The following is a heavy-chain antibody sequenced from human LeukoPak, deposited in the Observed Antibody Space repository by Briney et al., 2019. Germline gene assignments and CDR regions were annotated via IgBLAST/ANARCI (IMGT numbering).Heavy chain of an antibody. CDR1: GFTFISYS. Sequence: GGCLRLSCAASGFTFISYSMNWVRQAPGKGLEWVANINRDGSQRNHVDSVKGRFTISRDNAKNSLYLQMDSLTAEDTAVYYCARDSTYSSGSRFYDRFDYWGQGTLVTVSS. CDR3: ARDSTYSSGSRFYDRFDY. V-gene: IGHV3-7*03. CDR2: INRDGSQR. J-gene: IGHJ4*02. D-gene: IGHD2-15*01.